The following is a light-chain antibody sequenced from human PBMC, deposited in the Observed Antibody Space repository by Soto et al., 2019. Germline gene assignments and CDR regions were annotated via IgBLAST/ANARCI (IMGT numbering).Light chain of an antibody. CDR2: LGS. CDR1: QSLLHSNGYNY. V-gene: IGKV2-28*01. CDR3: MQVLQTPYT. J-gene: IGKJ2*01. Sequence: DIVLTQSPLSLPVTPGEPASISCRSSQSLLHSNGYNYLDWYLQKPGQSPQFLIYLGSNRSSGVPDRFSGSGSGTDFTLKISRVEAENVGVYYCMQVLQTPYTFGQGTKLEIK.